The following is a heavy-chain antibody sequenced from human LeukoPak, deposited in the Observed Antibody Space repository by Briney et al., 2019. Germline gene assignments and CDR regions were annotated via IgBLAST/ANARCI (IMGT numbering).Heavy chain of an antibody. V-gene: IGHV5-10-1*01. CDR3: ARTRHYDILTGYQEAAGAFDI. J-gene: IGHJ3*02. Sequence: GESLRISCKGSGYSFTSYWISWVRQMPGKGLEWMGRIDPSDSYTNYSPSFQGHVTISADKSISTAYLQWSSPKASDTAMYYCARTRHYDILTGYQEAAGAFDIWGQGTMVTVSS. CDR1: GYSFTSYW. D-gene: IGHD3-9*01. CDR2: IDPSDSYT.